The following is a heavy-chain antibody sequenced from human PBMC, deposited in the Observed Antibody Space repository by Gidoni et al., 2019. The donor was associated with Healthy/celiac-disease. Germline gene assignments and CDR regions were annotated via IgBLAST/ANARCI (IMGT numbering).Heavy chain of an antibody. Sequence: QLQLQESGPGLVKPSETLSLTCTVSGGSISSSSYYWGWLRQPPGKGLEWIGSIYYSGSTYYNPSLKSRVTISVDTSKNQFSLKLSSVTAADTAVYYCARREQQLVRENNWFDPWGQGTLVTVSS. CDR3: ARREQQLVRENNWFDP. CDR2: IYYSGST. D-gene: IGHD6-13*01. V-gene: IGHV4-39*01. CDR1: GGSISSSSYY. J-gene: IGHJ5*02.